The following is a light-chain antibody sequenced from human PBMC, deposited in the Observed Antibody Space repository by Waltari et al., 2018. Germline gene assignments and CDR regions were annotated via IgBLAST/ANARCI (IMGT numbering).Light chain of an antibody. J-gene: IGLJ2*01. CDR2: DLT. Sequence: QSVLTQPASVSGSPGQPITISCTGTNSDIGSDSYVSWYQQYPGKAPKLIIYDLTAGPSGVSPSFSGSNSGNTASLTISGLQADDEADYFCSSYTGRGTVIFGRGTMVTVL. V-gene: IGLV2-14*01. CDR3: SSYTGRGTVI. CDR1: NSDIGSDSY.